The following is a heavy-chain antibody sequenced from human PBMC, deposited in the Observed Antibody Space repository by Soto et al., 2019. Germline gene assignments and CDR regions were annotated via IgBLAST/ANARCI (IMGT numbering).Heavy chain of an antibody. CDR1: GGTFSTYT. CDR3: AGESPGTTSGNY. D-gene: IGHD2-2*01. Sequence: QVQLVQSGAEVKKPGSSVKVSCKASGGTFSTYTISWVRQAPGQGLEWMGRIIPILGSAKYAQKFQGRVTXXAXXSTNTAYMELSSLRSEDTAVYYCAGESPGTTSGNYWGQGTLVTVSS. J-gene: IGHJ4*02. CDR2: IIPILGSA. V-gene: IGHV1-69*08.